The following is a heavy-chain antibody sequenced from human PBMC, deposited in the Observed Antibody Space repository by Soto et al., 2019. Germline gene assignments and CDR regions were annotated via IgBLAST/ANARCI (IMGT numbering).Heavy chain of an antibody. Sequence: QVQLVESGGGVVQPGRSLRVSCAASGFNFRSYAIHWVRQAPGKGLEWVAIILYDGTTKNYADAVKGRFTISRDNSENTLYLQMNSLRAEDTAVYFCARDYGSGSYFFEFWGQGTLVTVSS. CDR2: ILYDGTTK. V-gene: IGHV3-30-3*01. CDR1: GFNFRSYA. D-gene: IGHD3-10*01. CDR3: ARDYGSGSYFFEF. J-gene: IGHJ4*02.